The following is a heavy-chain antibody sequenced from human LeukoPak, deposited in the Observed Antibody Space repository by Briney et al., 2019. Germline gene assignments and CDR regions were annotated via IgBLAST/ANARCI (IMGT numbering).Heavy chain of an antibody. Sequence: GRPLRLSCAASGFTFSSYAMHWVRQAPGKGLEWVAVISYDGSNKYYADSVKGRFTISRDNSKNTLYLQMNSLRAEDTAVYYCARDQGAIVFSYYFDYWGQGTLVTVSS. CDR2: ISYDGSNK. CDR1: GFTFSSYA. V-gene: IGHV3-30*04. D-gene: IGHD2-15*01. J-gene: IGHJ4*02. CDR3: ARDQGAIVFSYYFDY.